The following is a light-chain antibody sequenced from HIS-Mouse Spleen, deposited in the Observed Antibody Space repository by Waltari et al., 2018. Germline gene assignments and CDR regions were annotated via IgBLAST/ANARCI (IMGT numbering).Light chain of an antibody. CDR1: QGISSY. CDR3: QQYYSYPLT. CDR2: AAS. J-gene: IGKJ3*01. V-gene: IGKV1-8*01. Sequence: AILMTQSPSSFSASTGDRVTITCRASQGISSYLAWYQQKPGKAPKLLIYAASTSQSGVPSRFSGSGSGTDFTLTISCLQSEDFATYYCQQYYSYPLTFGPGTKVDIK.